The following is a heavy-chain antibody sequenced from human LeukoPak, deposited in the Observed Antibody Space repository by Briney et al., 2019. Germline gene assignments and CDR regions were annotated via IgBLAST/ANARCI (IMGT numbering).Heavy chain of an antibody. CDR1: GGTFSSYA. Sequence: ASVKVSCKASGGTFSSYAISWVRQAPGQGLEWMGGIIPIFGTANYAQKFQGRVTITTDESTSTAYMELSSLRSEDTAVYYCARSLLDYSHNWYYYFYMDVWGKGTTVTVSS. CDR2: IIPIFGTA. J-gene: IGHJ6*03. V-gene: IGHV1-69*05. CDR3: ARSLLDYSHNWYYYFYMDV. D-gene: IGHD2-21*01.